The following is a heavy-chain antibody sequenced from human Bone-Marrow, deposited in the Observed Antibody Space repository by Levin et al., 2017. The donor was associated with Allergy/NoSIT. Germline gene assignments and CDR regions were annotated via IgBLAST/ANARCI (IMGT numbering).Heavy chain of an antibody. V-gene: IGHV3-15*07. CDR2: IKSKTDGGTT. D-gene: IGHD3-22*01. J-gene: IGHJ4*02. CDR1: GFTFSNAW. Sequence: LSLTCAASGFTFSNAWMNWVRQAPGKGLEWVGRIKSKTDGGTTDYAAPVKGRFTISRDDSKNTLYLQMNSLKTEDTAVYYCTTGGITMIVVVETDYWGQGTLVTVSS. CDR3: TTGGITMIVVVETDY.